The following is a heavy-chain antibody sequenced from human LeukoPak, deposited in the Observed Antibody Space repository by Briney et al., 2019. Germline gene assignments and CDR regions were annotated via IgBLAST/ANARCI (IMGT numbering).Heavy chain of an antibody. V-gene: IGHV3-48*03. CDR1: GFTFSSYE. J-gene: IGHJ4*02. Sequence: PGGSLRLSCAASGFTFSSYEMNWVRQAPGKGLEWVSYISSSGSTIYYADSVKGRFTIFRDNAKNSLYLQMNSLRAEDTAVYYCAREIRYCSGSKCYLFDYWGQGTLVTVSS. CDR3: AREIRYCSGSKCYLFDY. D-gene: IGHD2-15*01. CDR2: ISSSGSTI.